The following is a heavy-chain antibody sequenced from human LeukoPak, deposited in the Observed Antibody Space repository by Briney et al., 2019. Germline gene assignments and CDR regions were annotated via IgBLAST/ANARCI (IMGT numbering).Heavy chain of an antibody. Sequence: SETLSLTCTVSGGSISSYYWSWIRQPPGKGLEWIGYIYYSGSTNYNPSLKSRVTISVDPSKNQFSLMLSDVTAADTAVYYFLRAYSSSLIDFGGQGTLVTVSS. CDR2: IYYSGST. J-gene: IGHJ4*02. CDR1: GGSISSYY. D-gene: IGHD6-13*01. V-gene: IGHV4-59*08. CDR3: LRAYSSSLIDF.